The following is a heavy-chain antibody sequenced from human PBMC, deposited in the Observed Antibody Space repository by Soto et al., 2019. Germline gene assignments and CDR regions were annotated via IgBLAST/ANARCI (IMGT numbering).Heavy chain of an antibody. CDR1: GFTFSSYA. D-gene: IGHD5-12*01. Sequence: GGSLRLSCAASGFTFSSYAMSWVRQAPGKGLEWVSAISGSGGSTYYADSVKGRFTISRDNSKNTLYLQMNSLRAEDTAVYYCARVGYSGSDYVRYYFDYWGQGTLVTVSS. CDR2: ISGSGGST. J-gene: IGHJ4*02. CDR3: ARVGYSGSDYVRYYFDY. V-gene: IGHV3-23*01.